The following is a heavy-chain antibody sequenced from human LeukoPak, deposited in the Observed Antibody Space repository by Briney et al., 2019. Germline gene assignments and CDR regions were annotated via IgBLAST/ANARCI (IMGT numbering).Heavy chain of an antibody. CDR2: ISSSSSYI. D-gene: IGHD6-19*01. CDR1: GFTFSSYS. Sequence: PGGSLRLSCAASGFTFSSYSMNWVRQAPGKGLEWVSSISSSSSYIYYADSVKGRFTISRDNAKNSLYLQMSSLRAEDTAVYYCARGSIAVAGTYVYWGQGTLVTVSS. V-gene: IGHV3-21*01. CDR3: ARGSIAVAGTYVY. J-gene: IGHJ4*02.